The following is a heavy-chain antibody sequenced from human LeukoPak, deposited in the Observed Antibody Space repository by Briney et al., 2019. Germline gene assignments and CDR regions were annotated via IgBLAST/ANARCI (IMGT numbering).Heavy chain of an antibody. CDR2: MSPNSGDT. D-gene: IGHD4-17*01. CDR1: GYTFTSYD. J-gene: IGHJ4*02. Sequence: GASVKVSCKASGYTFTSYDFNWVRQATGQRPEWMGWMSPNSGDTGYAQKFQDRVTMTRNTSISTAYMELSSLRSDDTAVYYCATLGGPTVTTKGYWGQGTLVTVSS. V-gene: IGHV1-8*01. CDR3: ATLGGPTVTTKGY.